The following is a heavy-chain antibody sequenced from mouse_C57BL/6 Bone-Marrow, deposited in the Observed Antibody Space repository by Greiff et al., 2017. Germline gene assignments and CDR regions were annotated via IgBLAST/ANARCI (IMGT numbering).Heavy chain of an antibody. V-gene: IGHV1-61*01. Sequence: QVQLQQPGAELVRPGSSVKLSCKASGYTFTSYWMDWVKQRPGQGLEWIGNIYPSDSETHYNQNFKDQATLTVDKSSRTAYMQLRSLTSEDSAVYYCAIYYDYAWFAYWGQGTLVIVSA. D-gene: IGHD2-4*01. CDR1: GYTFTSYW. CDR3: AIYYDYAWFAY. J-gene: IGHJ3*01. CDR2: IYPSDSET.